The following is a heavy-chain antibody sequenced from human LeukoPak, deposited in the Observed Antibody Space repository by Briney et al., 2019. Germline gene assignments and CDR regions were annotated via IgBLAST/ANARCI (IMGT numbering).Heavy chain of an antibody. V-gene: IGHV4-34*01. J-gene: IGHJ4*02. Sequence: SETLSLTCAVYGGSFSGYYWSWIRQPPGKGLEWIGEINHSGSTNYNPSLKSRVTISVDTSKNQFSLKLSSVTAADTAVYYCARGTAYYYDSRPYSGWGQGTLVTVS. D-gene: IGHD3-22*01. CDR3: ARGTAYYYDSRPYSG. CDR1: GGSFSGYY. CDR2: INHSGST.